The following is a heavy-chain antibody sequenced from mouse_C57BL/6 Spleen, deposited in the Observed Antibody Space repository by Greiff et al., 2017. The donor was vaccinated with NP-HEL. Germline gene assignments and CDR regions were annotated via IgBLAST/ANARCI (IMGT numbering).Heavy chain of an antibody. Sequence: VQLQQSGPELVKPGASVKIPCKASGYTFTDYNMDWVKQSHGKSLEWIGDINPNNGGTIYNQKFKGKATLTVDKSSSTAYMELRSLTSEDTAVYYCARKDYSNSFDYWGQGTTLTVSS. J-gene: IGHJ2*01. D-gene: IGHD2-5*01. V-gene: IGHV1-18*01. CDR2: INPNNGGT. CDR3: ARKDYSNSFDY. CDR1: GYTFTDYN.